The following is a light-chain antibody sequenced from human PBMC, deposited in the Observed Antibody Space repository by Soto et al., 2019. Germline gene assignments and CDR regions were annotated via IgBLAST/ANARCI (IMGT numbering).Light chain of an antibody. J-gene: IGLJ1*01. Sequence: SVLTQPPSVSGSPGQSVTISRIGTSSDGGSSNGVSWYQQPPGTVPKLMIYAVINRPSGVPDRFSGSKSGNTASLTISGLQAEDEANYYCSSYTTSSTDVFGSGTKVTVL. CDR3: SSYTTSSTDV. V-gene: IGLV2-18*02. CDR2: AVI. CDR1: SSDGGSSNG.